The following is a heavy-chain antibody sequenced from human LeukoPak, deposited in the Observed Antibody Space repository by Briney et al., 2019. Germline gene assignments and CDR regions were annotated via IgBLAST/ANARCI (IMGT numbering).Heavy chain of an antibody. D-gene: IGHD3-16*01. J-gene: IGHJ6*03. CDR2: IYYSGST. V-gene: IGHV4-59*01. CDR3: ARAHMITSYYYYYYMDV. Sequence: SETLSLTCTVSGGSISSYYWSWIRQPPGKGLEWIGYIYYSGSTNYNPSLKSRITISVDTSKNQFSLKLSSVTAADTAVYYCARAHMITSYYYYYYMDVWGKGTTVTVSS. CDR1: GGSISSYY.